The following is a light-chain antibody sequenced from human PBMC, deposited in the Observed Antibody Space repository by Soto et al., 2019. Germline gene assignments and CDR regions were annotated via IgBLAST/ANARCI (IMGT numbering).Light chain of an antibody. CDR2: KAS. CDR1: QSISSW. Sequence: DIHITHSPSTLSASLVDRVTITCRASQSISSWLAWYQQKPGKAPKLLIYKASSLESGVPSRFSGSGSGTEFTLTISSLQPDDFATYYCQQYNSYPLTFGGGTKVDIK. V-gene: IGKV1-5*03. J-gene: IGKJ4*01. CDR3: QQYNSYPLT.